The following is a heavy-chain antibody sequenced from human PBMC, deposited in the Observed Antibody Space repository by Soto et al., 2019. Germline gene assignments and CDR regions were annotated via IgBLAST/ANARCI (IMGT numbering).Heavy chain of an antibody. CDR2: ISFDGSKK. D-gene: IGHD4-4*01. V-gene: IGHV3-30*18. CDR3: AKEAGSVTFDF. CDR1: GFTFSRYG. Sequence: QVQLVESGGGVVQPGRSLRLSCAASGFTFSRYGMHWVRQAPGKGLEWVAVISFDGSKKYYAESVTGRFTISRDNSKNTLYLQANSLRDADTAVYYWAKEAGSVTFDFWGQGTLVTVSS. J-gene: IGHJ4*02.